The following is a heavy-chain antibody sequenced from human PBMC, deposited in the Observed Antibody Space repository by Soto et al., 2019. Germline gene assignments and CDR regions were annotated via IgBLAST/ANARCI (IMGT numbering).Heavy chain of an antibody. CDR3: ARDPMITFGGDAFDI. V-gene: IGHV3-30-3*01. CDR2: ISYDGSNK. CDR1: VCTCSSDA. J-gene: IGHJ3*02. Sequence: WWTLRRSWSASVCTCSSDAMHWVRQAPGKGLEWVAVISYDGSNKYYADSVKGRFTISRDNSKNTLYLQMNSLRAEDTAVYYCARDPMITFGGDAFDIWGQGTMVTVSS. D-gene: IGHD3-16*01.